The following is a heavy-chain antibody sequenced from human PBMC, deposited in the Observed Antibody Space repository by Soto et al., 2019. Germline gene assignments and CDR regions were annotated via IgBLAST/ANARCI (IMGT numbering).Heavy chain of an antibody. CDR1: GYTFTNYW. Sequence: PGESLKISCKGSGYTFTNYWIGWVRQMPGKGLEWMGIIYPGDSDTKYNPSFQGQVTISADKSITTTYLQWSSLKASDTAIYYCAASIFYSGMDVWGQGTTVPVSS. V-gene: IGHV5-51*01. J-gene: IGHJ6*02. CDR3: AASIFYSGMDV. CDR2: IYPGDSDT.